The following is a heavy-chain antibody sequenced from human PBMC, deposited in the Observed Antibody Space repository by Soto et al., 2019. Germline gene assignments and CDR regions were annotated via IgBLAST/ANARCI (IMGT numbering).Heavy chain of an antibody. Sequence: PGESLKISCKGSGYSFTSYWIGWVRQMPGKGLEWMGIIYPGDSDTRYSPSFQGQVTISADKSISTAYLQWSSLKASDTAMYYCARLTEEYYYGSGSHNYYYYYMEVWGKGTTVTISS. CDR1: GYSFTSYW. V-gene: IGHV5-51*01. CDR3: ARLTEEYYYGSGSHNYYYYYMEV. D-gene: IGHD3-10*01. J-gene: IGHJ6*03. CDR2: IYPGDSDT.